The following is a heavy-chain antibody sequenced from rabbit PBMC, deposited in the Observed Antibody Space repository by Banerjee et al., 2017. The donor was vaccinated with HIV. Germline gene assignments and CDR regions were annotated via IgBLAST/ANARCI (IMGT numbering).Heavy chain of an antibody. CDR2: IEAGSSGDT. V-gene: IGHV1S40*01. D-gene: IGHD6-1*01. J-gene: IGHJ4*01. Sequence: QSLEESGGDLVKPGASLTLTCTASGFSFSSSYYMYWVRQAPGKGLEWIACIEAGSSGDTYYASWAKGRFTISKTSSTTVTLQMTSLTAADTATYFCARDYLAYGYPMLQLWGPGTLVTVS. CDR3: ARDYLAYGYPMLQL. CDR1: GFSFSSSYY.